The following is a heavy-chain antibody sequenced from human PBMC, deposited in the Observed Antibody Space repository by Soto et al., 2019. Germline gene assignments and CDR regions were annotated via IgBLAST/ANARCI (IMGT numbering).Heavy chain of an antibody. J-gene: IGHJ4*02. V-gene: IGHV4-59*01. CDR1: GGSMSAYY. CDR3: ARAPAHSSGCWDY. Sequence: SETLSLTCSVSGGSMSAYYWAWIRQPPGKGLEWIGHIFFTGTTNYNPSLKSRVTISVDKSKNQFSLKLSSVTAADTAVYYCARAPAHSSGCWDYWLQAAMVTVS. D-gene: IGHD6-19*01. CDR2: IFFTGTT.